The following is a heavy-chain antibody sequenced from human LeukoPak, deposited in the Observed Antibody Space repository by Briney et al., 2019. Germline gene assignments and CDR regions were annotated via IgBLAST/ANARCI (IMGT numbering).Heavy chain of an antibody. J-gene: IGHJ5*02. CDR1: GGSISSGGYS. D-gene: IGHD3-3*02. CDR3: ARVTISRFDP. V-gene: IGHV4-30-2*01. Sequence: SETLSLTCAVSGGSISSGGYSWSWIRQPPGKGLEWIGYIYHSGSTYYNPSLKSRVTISVDRSKNQFSLKLSSVTAADTAVCYCARVTISRFDPWGQGTLVTVSS. CDR2: IYHSGST.